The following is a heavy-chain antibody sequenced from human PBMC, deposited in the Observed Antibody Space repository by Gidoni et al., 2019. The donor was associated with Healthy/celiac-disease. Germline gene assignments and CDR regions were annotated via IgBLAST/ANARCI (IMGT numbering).Heavy chain of an antibody. CDR3: TTDSDFWRGQDAFDI. J-gene: IGHJ3*02. CDR1: GFPFCHAW. Sequence: EVQLVESGGGLVKPGGSLSLSCAAPGFPFCHAWMGWVRQAPGKGLEWVGRSKSKTDGGTTDYAAPVKGRVTISRDDSKNTLYLQMNSLKTEDTAVYYCTTDSDFWRGQDAFDIWGQGTMVTVSS. CDR2: SKSKTDGGTT. D-gene: IGHD3-3*01. V-gene: IGHV3-15*01.